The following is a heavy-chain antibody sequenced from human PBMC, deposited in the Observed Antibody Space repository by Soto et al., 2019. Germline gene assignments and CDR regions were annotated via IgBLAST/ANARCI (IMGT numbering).Heavy chain of an antibody. D-gene: IGHD5-18*01. Sequence: QVQLVQSGAEVKKPGASVKVSCKASGYTFTSYDINWVRQATGQGLEWMGWMNPNSGNTGYAQKFQGRVTMTSITSMSTAYMEPRSLRPEDTAGYYCARESYGVPFWGQGTLVTVSS. CDR3: ARESYGVPF. J-gene: IGHJ4*02. V-gene: IGHV1-8*01. CDR2: MNPNSGNT. CDR1: GYTFTSYD.